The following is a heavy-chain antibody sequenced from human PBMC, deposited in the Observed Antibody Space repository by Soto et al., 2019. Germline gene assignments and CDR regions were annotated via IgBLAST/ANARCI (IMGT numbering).Heavy chain of an antibody. Sequence: QVQLVQSGAEVKKPGSSVKVSCKASGGTFSSYTISWVRQAPGQGLEWMGRIIPILGIANYAQKFQGRVRITADKATSTAYMELRSLRSDDTAVYYCARGYSYDIYYYYGMDVWGQGTTVTVSS. V-gene: IGHV1-69*02. J-gene: IGHJ6*02. D-gene: IGHD5-18*01. CDR1: GGTFSSYT. CDR2: IIPILGIA. CDR3: ARGYSYDIYYYYGMDV.